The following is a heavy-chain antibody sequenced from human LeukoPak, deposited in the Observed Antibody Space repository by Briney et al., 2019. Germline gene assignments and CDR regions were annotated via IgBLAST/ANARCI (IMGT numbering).Heavy chain of an antibody. V-gene: IGHV3-23*01. Sequence: GGTLRLSCAASGFTFSSYGMSWVRQAPGKGLEWVSAISGSGGSTYYADSVKGRSTISRDNSKNTLYLQMNSLSAEDTAVYYCASRGSYTTFDYWGQGTLVTVSS. J-gene: IGHJ4*02. CDR3: ASRGSYTTFDY. CDR2: ISGSGGST. D-gene: IGHD1-26*01. CDR1: GFTFSSYG.